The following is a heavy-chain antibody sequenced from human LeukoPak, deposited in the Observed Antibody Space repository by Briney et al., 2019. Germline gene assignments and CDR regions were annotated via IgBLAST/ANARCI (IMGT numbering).Heavy chain of an antibody. CDR1: GYTFTGYY. V-gene: IGHV1-2*02. J-gene: IGHJ5*02. Sequence: ASVKVSCKASGYTFTGYYMHWVRQAPGQGLEWMGWINPNSGGTNYAQKFQGRVTFTRDTSITTAYMELSSLRSEDTAVYYCARANFVRSCTSSTCYRWFDPWGQGTLVTVSS. CDR2: INPNSGGT. D-gene: IGHD2-2*02. CDR3: ARANFVRSCTSSTCYRWFDP.